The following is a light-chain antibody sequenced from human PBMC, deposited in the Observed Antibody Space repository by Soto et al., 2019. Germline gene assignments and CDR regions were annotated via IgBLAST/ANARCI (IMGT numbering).Light chain of an antibody. V-gene: IGKV3D-20*02. CDR1: QSLSSSC. CDR2: DAS. CDR3: QQRSTWPT. J-gene: IGKJ5*01. Sequence: EIVLTQSPATLSLARGERAGLSCRASQSLSSSCLAWYQQRPGQAPRLLIYDASTRATGIPDRFSGSGSGTDFTLTISSLEPEDFALYYCQQRSTWPTFGQGTRLEIK.